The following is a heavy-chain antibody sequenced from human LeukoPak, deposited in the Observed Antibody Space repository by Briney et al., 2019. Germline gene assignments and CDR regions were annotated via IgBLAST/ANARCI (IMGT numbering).Heavy chain of an antibody. CDR3: ARVCRTTAAGTPCFGY. CDR1: GYTFTSYD. J-gene: IGHJ4*02. D-gene: IGHD6-13*01. V-gene: IGHV1-8*01. Sequence: GASVKVSCKASGYTFTSYDINWVRQAPGQALEWMGWMNPNSGNTGYAQNLQRRVTITRNTPISTAYMELISLRSEHTAAYYCARVCRTTAAGTPCFGYWGQGTLVTVSS. CDR2: MNPNSGNT.